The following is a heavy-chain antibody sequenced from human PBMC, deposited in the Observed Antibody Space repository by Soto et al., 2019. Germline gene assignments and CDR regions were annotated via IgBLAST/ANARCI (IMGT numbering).Heavy chain of an antibody. CDR2: IYYSGNT. CDR3: ARALPSRNDYRGYYYAF. V-gene: IGHV4-31*03. J-gene: IGHJ4*02. Sequence: QVQLQESGPGLVKPSQTLTLTCTVSGGSINNYYWSWIRQHPGKDLEWIGYIYYSGNTYFNPSLKRRVSISLDTSKTQCSLNLNSVTAADTAVYYCARALPSRNDYRGYYYAFWGQGTLVTVSS. D-gene: IGHD3-10*01. CDR1: GGSINNYY.